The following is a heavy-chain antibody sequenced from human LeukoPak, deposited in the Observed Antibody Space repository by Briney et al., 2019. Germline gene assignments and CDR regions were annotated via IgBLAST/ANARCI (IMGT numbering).Heavy chain of an antibody. V-gene: IGHV4-34*01. CDR1: GGSFSGYY. CDR2: INHSGST. Sequence: SETLSLTCAVYGGSFSGYYWSWIRQPPGKGLVWIGEINHSGSTNYNPSLKSRVTISVDTSKNQFSLKLSSVTAADTAVYYCARPSVRGYSYLYYYGMDVWGQGTTVTVSS. J-gene: IGHJ6*02. CDR3: ARPSVRGYSYLYYYGMDV. D-gene: IGHD5-18*01.